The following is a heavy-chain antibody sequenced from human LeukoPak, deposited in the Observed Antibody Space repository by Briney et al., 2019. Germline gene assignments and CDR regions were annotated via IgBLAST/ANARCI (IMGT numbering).Heavy chain of an antibody. CDR1: GYTFTSYY. V-gene: IGHV1-46*01. Sequence: GASVKVSCRASGYTFTSYYMHWVRQAPGQGLEWMGIINPSGGSTSYAQKFQGRVTMTRDTSTSTVYMELSSLRSEDTAVYYCARDPATLDGVDYWGQGTLVTVSS. CDR3: ARDPATLDGVDY. D-gene: IGHD3-10*01. CDR2: INPSGGST. J-gene: IGHJ4*02.